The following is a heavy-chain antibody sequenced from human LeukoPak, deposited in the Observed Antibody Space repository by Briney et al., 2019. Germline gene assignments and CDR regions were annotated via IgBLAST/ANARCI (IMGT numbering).Heavy chain of an antibody. Sequence: PGGSLRLSCAVSGFTFSSYAMTWVRQAPGRGLEWVSTISGSDGSTYYADSVKGRFTISRDNSENTVYLQMNSLRAEDTAVYYCAKDRGAVAGAVFFSDYWGQGTLVTVSS. J-gene: IGHJ4*02. CDR2: ISGSDGST. CDR1: GFTFSSYA. V-gene: IGHV3-23*01. CDR3: AKDRGAVAGAVFFSDY. D-gene: IGHD6-19*01.